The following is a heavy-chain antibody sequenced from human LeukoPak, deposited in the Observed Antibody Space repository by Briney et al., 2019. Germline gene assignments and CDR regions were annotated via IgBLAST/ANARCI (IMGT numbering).Heavy chain of an antibody. J-gene: IGHJ4*02. CDR3: ARGMVATRNHITRALYFDY. CDR2: IIPIFGTA. D-gene: IGHD5-12*01. CDR1: GGTFSSHA. V-gene: IGHV1-69*05. Sequence: AASVKVSCKASGGTFSSHAISWVRQAPGQGLEWMGRIIPIFGTANYAQKFQGRVTITTDESTSTAYMELSSLRSEDTAVYYCARGMVATRNHITRALYFDYWGQGTLVTVSS.